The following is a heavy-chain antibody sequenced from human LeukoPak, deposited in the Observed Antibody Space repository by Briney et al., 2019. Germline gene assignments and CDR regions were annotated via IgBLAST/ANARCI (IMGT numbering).Heavy chain of an antibody. D-gene: IGHD2-15*01. J-gene: IGHJ4*02. CDR2: INHSGST. CDR1: GGSFSGYY. V-gene: IGHV4-34*01. CDR3: ARGLGYCSGGSCYRGFGY. Sequence: PSETLSLTCAVYGGSFSGYYWSWIRQPPGKGLEWIGEINHSGSTNYNPSLKSRVTISVDTSKNQFSLKLSSVTAADTAVYYCARGLGYCSGGSCYRGFGYWGQGTLVTVSS.